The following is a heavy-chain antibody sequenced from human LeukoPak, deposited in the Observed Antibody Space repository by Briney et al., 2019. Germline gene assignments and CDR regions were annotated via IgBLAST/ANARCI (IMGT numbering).Heavy chain of an antibody. J-gene: IGHJ4*02. Sequence: PSETLSLTCTVSGGSISSSSYYWSWIRQPPGKGLEWIGEINHSGSTNYNPSLKSRVTISVDTSKNQFSLKLSSVTAADTAVYYCARAWNSKSLWGQGTLVTVSS. CDR2: INHSGST. CDR3: ARAWNSKSL. V-gene: IGHV4-39*07. D-gene: IGHD6-13*01. CDR1: GGSISSSSYY.